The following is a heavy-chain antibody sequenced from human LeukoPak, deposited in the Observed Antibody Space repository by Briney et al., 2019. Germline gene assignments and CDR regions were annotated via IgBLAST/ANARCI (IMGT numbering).Heavy chain of an antibody. D-gene: IGHD2-2*02. Sequence: ASVKVSCEASGYTFTGYYMHWVRQAPGQGLEWMGWINPNSGGTNYAQKFQGRVTMTRDTSISTAYMELSRLRSDDTAVYYCARWAGYCSSTSCYSHYYYMDVWGKGTTVTVSS. V-gene: IGHV1-2*02. CDR1: GYTFTGYY. CDR3: ARWAGYCSSTSCYSHYYYMDV. CDR2: INPNSGGT. J-gene: IGHJ6*03.